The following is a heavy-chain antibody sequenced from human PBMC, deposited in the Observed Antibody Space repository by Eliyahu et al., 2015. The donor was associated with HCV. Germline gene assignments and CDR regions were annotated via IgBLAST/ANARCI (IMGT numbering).Heavy chain of an antibody. J-gene: IGHJ6*02. D-gene: IGHD2-15*01. CDR3: VRDTGCSTGTCYAMDV. CDR1: GGSISGHF. CDR2: FYSAGNT. Sequence: QVQLQESGPGLVKPSETLSLTCTVSGGSISGHFWSWIRQPAGKGLEWIGRFYSAGNTKYNPPLKSRVTVSVDTSKNQFSLKLNSVTAADTAVYYCVRDTGCSTGTCYAMDVWGQGTTVTVSS. V-gene: IGHV4-4*07.